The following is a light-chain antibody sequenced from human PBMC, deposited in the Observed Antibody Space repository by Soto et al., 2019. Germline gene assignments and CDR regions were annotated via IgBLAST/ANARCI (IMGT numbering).Light chain of an antibody. V-gene: IGKV3-11*01. CDR2: DAS. Sequence: PGERATLSCRASQSLGSSLAWFQQKSGRAPRLLIYDASNRATGIPARFSGSGSGTDFILTISSLEPEDFAVYYCQQRSKGITFGQGTRLEIK. CDR3: QQRSKGIT. CDR1: QSLGSS. J-gene: IGKJ5*01.